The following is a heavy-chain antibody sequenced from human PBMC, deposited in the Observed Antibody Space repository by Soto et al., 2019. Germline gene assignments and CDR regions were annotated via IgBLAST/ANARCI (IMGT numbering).Heavy chain of an antibody. Sequence: VQLLESGGGLVQPGGSLRLSCAASGFTFSSYAMSWVRQAPGKGLEWVSAISGSGGSTYYADSVKGRFTISRDNSKNTLYLQMNSLRAEDTAVYYCAKRDGQQWPQIHYLDYWGQGTLVTVSS. D-gene: IGHD6-19*01. CDR1: GFTFSSYA. CDR2: ISGSGGST. V-gene: IGHV3-23*01. J-gene: IGHJ4*02. CDR3: AKRDGQQWPQIHYLDY.